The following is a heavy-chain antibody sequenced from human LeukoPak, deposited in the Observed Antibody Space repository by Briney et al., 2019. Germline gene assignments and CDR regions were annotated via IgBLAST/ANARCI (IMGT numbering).Heavy chain of an antibody. D-gene: IGHD3-10*01. CDR1: GFTFSAYA. CDR2: IWYDGGNK. V-gene: IGHV3-33*01. Sequence: GRSPRLSCAASGFTFSAYAMHWVRQAPGKGLDWVAVIWYDGGNKYYADSVKGRFTISRDNSKNTLYLQMNSLRAEDTAVYYCARESKNYYGSGRYYYYMDVWGKGTTVTISS. CDR3: ARESKNYYGSGRYYYYMDV. J-gene: IGHJ6*03.